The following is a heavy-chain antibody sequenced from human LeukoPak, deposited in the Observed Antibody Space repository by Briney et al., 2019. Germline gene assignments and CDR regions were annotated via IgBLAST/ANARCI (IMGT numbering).Heavy chain of an antibody. V-gene: IGHV4-38-2*02. Sequence: TSETLSLTCSVSGYSLSRGYYWAWIRQPPGRGLEWIGTVYHIGNTYYNPSLESRASMSVDTSTNEFSLTLKSVTAAGTAVYYCARAGWIITSAIDYWGQGALVTVSS. D-gene: IGHD3-22*01. CDR2: VYHIGNT. CDR1: GYSLSRGYY. CDR3: ARAGWIITSAIDY. J-gene: IGHJ4*02.